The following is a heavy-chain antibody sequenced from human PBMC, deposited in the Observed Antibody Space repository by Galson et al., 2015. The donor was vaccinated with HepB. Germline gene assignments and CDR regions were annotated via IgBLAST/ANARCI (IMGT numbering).Heavy chain of an antibody. V-gene: IGHV1-18*01. D-gene: IGHD3-10*01. CDR1: DYTFTTYG. J-gene: IGHJ4*02. CDR3: ARVRLGYGSGSNYFDY. Sequence: SVKVSCKASDYTFTTYGIAWVRQAPGQGLEWMGWINTYNGNTNYARSLQGRVTLTRDTSTSTAYMEMRSLRFDDTAVYYCARVRLGYGSGSNYFDYWGQGILVTVSS. CDR2: INTYNGNT.